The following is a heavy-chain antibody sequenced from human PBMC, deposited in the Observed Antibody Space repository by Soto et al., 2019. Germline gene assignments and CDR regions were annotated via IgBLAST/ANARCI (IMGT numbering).Heavy chain of an antibody. D-gene: IGHD2-2*01. J-gene: IGHJ6*02. CDR1: GGSISSYY. CDR3: ARRPRYCSSTSCLRGIYYYYGMDV. CDR2: IYYSGST. V-gene: IGHV4-59*01. Sequence: SETLSLTCTVSGGSISSYYWSWIRQPPGKGLEWIGYIYYSGSTNYNPSLKSRVTISVDTSKNQFSLKLSSVTAADTAMYYCARRPRYCSSTSCLRGIYYYYGMDVWGQGTTVTVSS.